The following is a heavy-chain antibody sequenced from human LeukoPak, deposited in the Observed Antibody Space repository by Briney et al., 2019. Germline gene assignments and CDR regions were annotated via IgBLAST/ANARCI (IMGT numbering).Heavy chain of an antibody. V-gene: IGHV3-30*03. CDR2: ISYDGNEK. D-gene: IGHD3-10*01. CDR1: GFTFFSYD. CDR3: TRGYGSFDN. J-gene: IGHJ4*02. Sequence: PGGSLRLSCAASGFTFFSYDMHWVRQAPGKGLEWVAIISYDGNEKYCADSVKGRFTISRDNSKNTLYLQMNSLIAEDTAVYYCTRGYGSFDNWGQGTLVIVSS.